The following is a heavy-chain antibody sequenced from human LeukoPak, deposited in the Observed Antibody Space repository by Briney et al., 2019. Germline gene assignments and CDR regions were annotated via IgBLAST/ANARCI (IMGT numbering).Heavy chain of an antibody. Sequence: AAVKVSCKAFGYGFTSYYIHWVRQAPGQGLEWMGIINPSVGGTTYARKFQGRVTMTRDTSTSTVYMELNSLRSEDTAVYYCARHGSGRYYPAEGRVDYWGQGTLVTVSS. J-gene: IGHJ4*02. CDR3: ARHGSGRYYPAEGRVDY. V-gene: IGHV1-46*03. CDR1: GYGFTSYY. D-gene: IGHD3-10*01. CDR2: INPSVGGT.